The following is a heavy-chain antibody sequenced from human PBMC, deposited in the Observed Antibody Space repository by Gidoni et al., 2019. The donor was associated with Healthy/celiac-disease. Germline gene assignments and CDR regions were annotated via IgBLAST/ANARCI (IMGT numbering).Heavy chain of an antibody. V-gene: IGHV3-30-3*01. Sequence: VQLVESGGGVVQPGRSLRPSCAASGLTFSSYAMHWVRQAPGKGLEWVAVIAYDGSNKYYADSGKGRFTIARDNSKNTLYLQMNSLGAEDTAVYYSARSSSGWHKEGFDDWGQGTLVTVSS. CDR2: IAYDGSNK. CDR3: ARSSSGWHKEGFDD. D-gene: IGHD6-19*01. CDR1: GLTFSSYA. J-gene: IGHJ4*02.